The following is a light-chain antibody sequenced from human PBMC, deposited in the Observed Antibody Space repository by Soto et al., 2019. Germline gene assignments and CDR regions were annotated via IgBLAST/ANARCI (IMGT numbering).Light chain of an antibody. CDR2: TAS. J-gene: IGKJ1*01. CDR3: LRHYNSPWT. Sequence: DVPLTQAPSSLSASVGDRITITCRASQRISTYLNWYQQKPGQAPELVIYTASSLESGVHSRFSGRGSGTGFTLTIISLKPQDLATYDCLRHYNSPWTFGQGTKVDIK. V-gene: IGKV1-39*01. CDR1: QRISTY.